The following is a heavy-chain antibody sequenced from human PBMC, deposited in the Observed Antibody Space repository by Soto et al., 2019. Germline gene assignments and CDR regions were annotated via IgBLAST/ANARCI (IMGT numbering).Heavy chain of an antibody. CDR3: ATAEVDY. V-gene: IGHV3-74*01. Sequence: GGSLRLSCAASGFTFANYWMHWVRQAPGKGLEWVSRMNSDGITTDYAGSVKGRFIVSRDNARNTLYLQMNSLRAEDTAVYYCATAEVDYWGPGTLVTVSS. CDR1: GFTFANYW. J-gene: IGHJ4*02. CDR2: MNSDGITT.